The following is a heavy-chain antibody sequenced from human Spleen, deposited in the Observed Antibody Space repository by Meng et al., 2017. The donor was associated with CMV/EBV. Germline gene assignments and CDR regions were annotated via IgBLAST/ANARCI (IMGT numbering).Heavy chain of an antibody. Sequence: GESLKISCAASGFTFSSYAMHWVRQAPGKGLEWVAVISYDGSNKYYADSVKGRFTISRDNSKNTLYLQMNSLRAEDTAVYYCAKGYYSGSSYDAFDIWGQGTMVTVSS. CDR3: AKGYYSGSSYDAFDI. J-gene: IGHJ3*02. CDR1: GFTFSSYA. D-gene: IGHD1-26*01. CDR2: ISYDGSNK. V-gene: IGHV3-30*04.